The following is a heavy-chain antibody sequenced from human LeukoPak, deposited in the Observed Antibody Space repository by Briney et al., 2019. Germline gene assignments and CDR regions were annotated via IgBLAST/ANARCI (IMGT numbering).Heavy chain of an antibody. V-gene: IGHV3-66*01. Sequence: TGGSLRLSCAASGFTVSSNYMSWVRQAPGKGLEWVSVIYSGGSTYYADSVKGRFTISRDNSKNTLYLQMNSLRAEDTAVYYCSGDSSGYYPYYFDYWGQGTLVTVSS. CDR1: GFTVSSNY. J-gene: IGHJ4*02. CDR2: IYSGGST. D-gene: IGHD3-22*01. CDR3: SGDSSGYYPYYFDY.